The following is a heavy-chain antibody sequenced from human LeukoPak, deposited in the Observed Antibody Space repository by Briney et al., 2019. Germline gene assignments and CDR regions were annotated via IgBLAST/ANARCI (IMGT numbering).Heavy chain of an antibody. J-gene: IGHJ4*02. V-gene: IGHV4-34*01. CDR3: ARHRRTTRLRITMVRGVTGGFFDY. D-gene: IGHD3-10*01. CDR2: INHSGST. Sequence: SESLSLTCAVYGGSFSGYYWSWIRQPPGKGLELIGEINHSGSTNYNPSLKSRVTISVDTSKNQFSLKLSSVTAADTAVYYCARHRRTTRLRITMVRGVTGGFFDYWGQGTLVTVSS. CDR1: GGSFSGYY.